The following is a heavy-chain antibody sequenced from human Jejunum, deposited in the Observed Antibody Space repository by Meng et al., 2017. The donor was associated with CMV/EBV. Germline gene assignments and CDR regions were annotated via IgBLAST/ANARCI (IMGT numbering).Heavy chain of an antibody. CDR3: ARDLPGGTKGTWLDL. J-gene: IGHJ5*02. Sequence: QVQRVQSGAGVKKPGASLKVSCKASGYIFNNYGVSWVRQAPGQGPEWMGWISAYNGNTNYAQNFQGRFTMTTDTSTSTAYMELRSLRSDDTAVHYCARDLPGGTKGTWLDLWGQGTLVTVSS. CDR2: ISAYNGNT. D-gene: IGHD1-14*01. V-gene: IGHV1-18*01. CDR1: GYIFNNYG.